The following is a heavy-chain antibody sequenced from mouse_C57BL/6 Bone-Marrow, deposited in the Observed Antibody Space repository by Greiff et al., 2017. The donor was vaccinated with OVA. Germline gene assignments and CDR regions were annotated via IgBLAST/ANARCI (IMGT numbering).Heavy chain of an antibody. CDR2: IDPSDSYT. CDR3: GGYFDY. J-gene: IGHJ2*01. CDR1: GYTFTSYW. Sequence: QVQLQQSGAELVKPGASVKLSCKASGYTFTSYWMQWVKQRPGQGLEWIGEIDPSDSYTNYNQKFKGKATLTVDTSSSTAYMQLSSLTSEDSAVYYCGGYFDYWGQGTTLTVSS. V-gene: IGHV1-50*01.